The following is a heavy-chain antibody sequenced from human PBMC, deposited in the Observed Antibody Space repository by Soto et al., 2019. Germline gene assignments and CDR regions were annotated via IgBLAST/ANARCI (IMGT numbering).Heavy chain of an antibody. J-gene: IGHJ5*02. CDR3: SADSQPQYYALWSGCHNWFGP. V-gene: IGHV3-30*03. CDR2: ISYDGSNK. D-gene: IGHD3-3*01. CDR1: GFTFRRYG. Sequence: LGGSLRLACAASGFTFRRYGMHWDRQAPGKGLEGGAVISYDGSNKYYADSAKGRFTISRDNSKNTLYLQMNSLRAEDTAVYYCSADSQPQYYALWSGCHNWFGPAGHGALVTVSS.